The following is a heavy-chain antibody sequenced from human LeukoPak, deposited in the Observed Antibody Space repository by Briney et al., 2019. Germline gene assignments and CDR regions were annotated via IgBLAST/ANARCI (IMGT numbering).Heavy chain of an antibody. D-gene: IGHD2-2*01. J-gene: IGHJ4*02. CDR1: GLTFSSYA. Sequence: GGSLRLSCAASGLTFSSYAMHWVRQAPGKGLELEAVISYDGSNKYYADSVKGRFTISRDNSKNTLYLQMNSLRAEDTAVYYCASRGYCSSTSCYYFDYWGQGTLVTVSS. CDR2: ISYDGSNK. V-gene: IGHV3-30-3*01. CDR3: ASRGYCSSTSCYYFDY.